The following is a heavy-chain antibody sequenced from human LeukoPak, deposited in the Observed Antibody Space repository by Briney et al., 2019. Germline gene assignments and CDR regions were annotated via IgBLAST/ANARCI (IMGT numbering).Heavy chain of an antibody. V-gene: IGHV3-20*04. Sequence: PGGSLRLSCAASGFTFDDYGMSWVRQAPGKGLEWGSGINWNGGSTGYADSVKGRFTISRDNAKNSLYLQMNSMRAEDTALYYCARGKDIVVVPAALGSGGQGTLVTVSS. CDR1: GFTFDDYG. CDR3: ARGKDIVVVPAALGS. J-gene: IGHJ4*02. D-gene: IGHD2-2*01. CDR2: INWNGGST.